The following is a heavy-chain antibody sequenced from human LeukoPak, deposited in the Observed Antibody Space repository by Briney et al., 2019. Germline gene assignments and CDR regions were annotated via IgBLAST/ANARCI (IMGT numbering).Heavy chain of an antibody. CDR3: ARSQSGVFDV. J-gene: IGHJ3*01. Sequence: GGSLRLSCVVSGFTYTNYWMQWVRQVPGKGLVWVARMNSDGTSIIHADSVKGRFTISRDNAENTLYLQMNSLRPEDTALYYCARSQSGVFDVWGQGTMVIVSS. CDR1: GFTYTNYW. D-gene: IGHD2-15*01. CDR2: MNSDGTSI. V-gene: IGHV3-74*01.